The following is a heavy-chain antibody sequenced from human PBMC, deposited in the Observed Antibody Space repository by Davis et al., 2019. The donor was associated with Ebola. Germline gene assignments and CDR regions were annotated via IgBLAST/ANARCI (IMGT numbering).Heavy chain of an antibody. D-gene: IGHD3-10*01. Sequence: SETLSLTCTVSGYSISSGYYWGWIRQPPGKGLEWIGSIYHSGSTYYNPSLKSRVTISVDTSKNQFSLKLSSVTAADTAVYYCARGPRSYFRAGGDDYWGQGTLVTVSS. V-gene: IGHV4-38-2*02. J-gene: IGHJ4*02. CDR3: ARGPRSYFRAGGDDY. CDR1: GYSISSGYY. CDR2: IYHSGST.